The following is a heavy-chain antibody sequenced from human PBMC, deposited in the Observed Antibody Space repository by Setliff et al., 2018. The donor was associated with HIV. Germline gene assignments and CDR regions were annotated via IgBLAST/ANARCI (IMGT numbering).Heavy chain of an antibody. Sequence: PSETLSLTCTVSGGSISSSNWWSWVRQPPGKGLEWIGEIYHSGSTNYNPSLKSRVTISVDTSKNQFSLKLRSVTAADRAVYYCARVPGYSSGTSYMDVWGKGTTVTVSS. CDR2: IYHSGST. CDR1: GGSISSSNW. V-gene: IGHV4-4*02. J-gene: IGHJ6*03. CDR3: ARVPGYSSGTSYMDV. D-gene: IGHD6-19*01.